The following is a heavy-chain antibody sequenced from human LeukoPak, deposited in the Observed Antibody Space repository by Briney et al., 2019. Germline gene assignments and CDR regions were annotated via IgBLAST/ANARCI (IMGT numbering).Heavy chain of an antibody. CDR3: ARGDDSGYYDYFDY. D-gene: IGHD3-22*01. CDR1: GFTVDSNY. V-gene: IGHV3-53*01. CDR2: IYTGGNT. J-gene: IGHJ4*02. Sequence: GGSLRLSCAASGFTVDSNYLSWVRQAPGEGLEWVSTIYTGGNTYYAASVKGRFTISRDFSKNTVFLHMNSLRAEDTAMYYCARGDDSGYYDYFDYWGQGTLVTVSS.